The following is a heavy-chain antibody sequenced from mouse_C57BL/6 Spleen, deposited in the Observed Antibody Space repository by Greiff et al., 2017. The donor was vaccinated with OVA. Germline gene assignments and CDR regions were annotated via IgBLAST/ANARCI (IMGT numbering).Heavy chain of an antibody. CDR3: ARDRAYFDY. Sequence: DVKLVESGGGLVKPGGSLKLSCAASGFTFSSYAMSWVRQTPEKRLEWVATISDGGSYTYYPDNVKGRFTISRDNAKNNLYLQMSHLKSEDTAMYYCARDRAYFDYWGQGTTLTVSS. CDR2: ISDGGSYT. CDR1: GFTFSSYA. J-gene: IGHJ2*01. V-gene: IGHV5-4*01. D-gene: IGHD3-1*01.